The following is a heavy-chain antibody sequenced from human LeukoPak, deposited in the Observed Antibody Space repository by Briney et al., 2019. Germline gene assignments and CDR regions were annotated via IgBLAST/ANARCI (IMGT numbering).Heavy chain of an antibody. V-gene: IGHV4-34*01. J-gene: IGHJ6*02. CDR2: IYYSGST. CDR1: GGSFSGYY. D-gene: IGHD2-8*02. CDR3: ARGADPGYYYYGMDV. Sequence: PSETLSLTCAVYGGSFSGYYWSWIRQPPGKGLEWIGSIYYSGSTYYNPSLKSRVTISVDTSKNQFSLKLSSVTAADTAVYYCARGADPGYYYYGMDVWGQGTTVTVSS.